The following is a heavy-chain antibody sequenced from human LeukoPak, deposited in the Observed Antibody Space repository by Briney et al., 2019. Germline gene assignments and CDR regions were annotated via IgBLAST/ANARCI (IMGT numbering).Heavy chain of an antibody. CDR2: VYHTGST. D-gene: IGHD6-19*01. J-gene: IGHJ4*02. Sequence: SETLSLTCTVSGDPVSRGSYYWSWIRQPPGKELEWIGYVYHTGSTNYNPSLNSRVTISVDTSKNKFSLNLNSVTAADTAVFYCARHGSGWSFDYWGQGTLVTVSS. CDR3: ARHGSGWSFDY. CDR1: GDPVSRGSYY. V-gene: IGHV4-61*01.